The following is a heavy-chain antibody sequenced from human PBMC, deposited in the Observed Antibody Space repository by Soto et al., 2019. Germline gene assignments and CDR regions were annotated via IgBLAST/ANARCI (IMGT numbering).Heavy chain of an antibody. V-gene: IGHV6-1*01. J-gene: IGHJ4*02. CDR3: ARVSASSSWYNPPYYFDY. D-gene: IGHD6-13*01. CDR2: TYYRSKWYN. CDR1: GDSVSSNSAA. Sequence: SQTLSLTCAISGDSVSSNSAAWNWIRQSPSRGLEWLGRTYYRSKWYNDYAVSVKSRITINPDTSKNQFSLQLNSVTPEDTAVYYCARVSASSSWYNPPYYFDYWGQGTLVTVSS.